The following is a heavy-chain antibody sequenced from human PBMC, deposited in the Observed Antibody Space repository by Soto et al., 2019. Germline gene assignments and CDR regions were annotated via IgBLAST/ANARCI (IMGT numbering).Heavy chain of an antibody. V-gene: IGHV3-30*18. CDR1: GFTFITYG. J-gene: IGHJ4*02. CDR2: ISYDGSNK. CDR3: AKDTVRGVTRGRFDY. D-gene: IGHD3-10*01. Sequence: GGALRLSCAASGFTFITYGMHWVRQAPGKGLEWVAVISYDGSNKYYADSVKGRFTISRDNSKNTLYLQMNSLRAEDTAVYYCAKDTVRGVTRGRFDYWGQGTLVTVSS.